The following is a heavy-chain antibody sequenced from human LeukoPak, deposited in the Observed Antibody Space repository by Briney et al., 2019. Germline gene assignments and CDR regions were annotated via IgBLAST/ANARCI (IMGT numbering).Heavy chain of an antibody. J-gene: IGHJ6*02. CDR3: ARTGRDYGGKPITYYYYGTDV. V-gene: IGHV3-66*01. Sequence: PGGSLRLSCAASGFTVSSNYMSWVRQAPGKGLEWVSVIYSGGSTYYADSVKGRFTISRDNSKNTLYLQMNSLRAEDTAVYYCARTGRDYGGKPITYYYYGTDVWGQGTTVTVSS. D-gene: IGHD4-23*01. CDR2: IYSGGST. CDR1: GFTVSSNY.